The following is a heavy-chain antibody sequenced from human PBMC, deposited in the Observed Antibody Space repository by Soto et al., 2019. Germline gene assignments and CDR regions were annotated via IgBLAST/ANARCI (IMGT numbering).Heavy chain of an antibody. CDR3: AKSISGYGDYFTVFDY. Sequence: GGSLRLSCAASGVTFSSYSMSWVRQAPGKGLEWVSAISGSGGSTYYADSVKGRFTISRDNSKNTLYLQMNSLRAEDTAVYYCAKSISGYGDYFTVFDYWGQGTLVTVSS. V-gene: IGHV3-23*01. CDR2: ISGSGGST. CDR1: GVTFSSYS. D-gene: IGHD4-17*01. J-gene: IGHJ4*02.